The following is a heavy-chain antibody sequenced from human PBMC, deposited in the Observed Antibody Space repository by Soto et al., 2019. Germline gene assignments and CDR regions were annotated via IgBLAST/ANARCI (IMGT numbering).Heavy chain of an antibody. V-gene: IGHV1-2*02. J-gene: IGHJ6*02. CDR3: AKGGAIVAAGTRVYLYNAMDV. Sequence: GASVKVSYKASGYTFTGYYVHWVRQAPGQGLELMGWINPNSGDTYLAQRFQGRVTMNRDTSIGTAYMELRGLTSDDTAEYYCAKGGAIVAAGTRVYLYNAMDVWGQGTTVTVYS. D-gene: IGHD1-26*01. CDR2: INPNSGDT. CDR1: GYTFTGYY.